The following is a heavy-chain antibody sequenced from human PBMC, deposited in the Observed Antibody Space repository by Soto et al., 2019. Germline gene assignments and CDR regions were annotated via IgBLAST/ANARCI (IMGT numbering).Heavy chain of an antibody. CDR1: VGSFSSNP. V-gene: IGHV1-69*01. J-gene: IGHJ4*02. D-gene: IGHD5-18*01. CDR3: ARGGRGYSSAPRYYFDY. CDR2: IIPIFATV. Sequence: QVQLVQSGSEVKKPGSSVKVSCKASVGSFSSNPISWVRQAPGQGLEWMAGIIPIFATVHYAQKFQGRVTITADESTSTAYMELTSLRSEDTAVYFCARGGRGYSSAPRYYFDYWGQGTLVTVS.